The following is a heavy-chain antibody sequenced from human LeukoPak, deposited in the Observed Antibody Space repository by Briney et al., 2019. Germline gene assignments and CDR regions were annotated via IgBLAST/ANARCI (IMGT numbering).Heavy chain of an antibody. J-gene: IGHJ4*02. CDR1: GGTFSSYA. Sequence: GASVKVSCKASGGTFSSYAISWVRQAPGQGLEWMGGIIPIFGTANYAQKFQGRVTITADESTSTAYMELSSLRSEDTAVYYCARGPEHTLMITFGENWGQGTLVTVSS. V-gene: IGHV1-69*13. D-gene: IGHD3-16*01. CDR2: IIPIFGTA. CDR3: ARGPEHTLMITFGEN.